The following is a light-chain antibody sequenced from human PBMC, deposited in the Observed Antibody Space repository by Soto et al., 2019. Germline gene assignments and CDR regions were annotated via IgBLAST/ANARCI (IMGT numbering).Light chain of an antibody. CDR1: QIVSSD. Sequence: EIMMTQSPATLSVSPGERATLSCRASQIVSSDLAWYHQKPGQAPRLLIYSASTRATGIPARFSGSGSGTEFTLTINSLQSEDFAVYYCQQYNNWPRTFGQGTKVDIK. J-gene: IGKJ1*01. CDR3: QQYNNWPRT. V-gene: IGKV3-15*01. CDR2: SAS.